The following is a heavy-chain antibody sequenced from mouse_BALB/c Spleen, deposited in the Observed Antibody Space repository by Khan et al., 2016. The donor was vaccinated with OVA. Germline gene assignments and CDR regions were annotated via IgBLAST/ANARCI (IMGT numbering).Heavy chain of an antibody. CDR1: GYIFTSYW. V-gene: IGHV1-76*01. CDR2: IYPGTDNI. J-gene: IGHJ2*01. D-gene: IGHD3-2*02. CDR3: AREEALYYFDY. Sequence: QVQLKESGAELVRPGASVKLSCKTSGYIFTSYWIHWVVQRSGQGLEWIARIYPGTDNIYYNEEFKDKATLTADKSSSTAYMQLSSLKSDDSAVYCCAREEALYYFDYWGQGTTLTVSS.